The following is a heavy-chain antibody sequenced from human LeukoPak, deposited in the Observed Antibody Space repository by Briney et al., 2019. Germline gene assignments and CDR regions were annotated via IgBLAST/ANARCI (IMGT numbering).Heavy chain of an antibody. Sequence: SETLSLTCTVSRGSISSSSYYWRWIRQPPGKGLEWIGNIYYSGSTYYNPSLETRVTISVDTSKNQFSLKLSSVTAADTAVYYCAKERHVEGSGSSTWEWDVWGKGTTVTISS. J-gene: IGHJ6*04. D-gene: IGHD3-10*01. V-gene: IGHV4-39*07. CDR1: RGSISSSSYY. CDR3: AKERHVEGSGSSTWEWDV. CDR2: IYYSGST.